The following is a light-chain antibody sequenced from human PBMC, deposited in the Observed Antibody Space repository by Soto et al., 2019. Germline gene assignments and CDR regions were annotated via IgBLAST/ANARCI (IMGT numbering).Light chain of an antibody. CDR3: RSYRSSSTCYV. CDR2: DVS. Sequence: QSALTQPASVSGSPGQSITISCTGTSSDVGGYNYVSWYQQHPGKAPKLMIYDVSNRPSGVSNRFSGSKSGNTASLTISGLQAEDESDYYCRSYRSSSTCYVFGTGAKLTV. CDR1: SSDVGGYNY. V-gene: IGLV2-14*01. J-gene: IGLJ1*01.